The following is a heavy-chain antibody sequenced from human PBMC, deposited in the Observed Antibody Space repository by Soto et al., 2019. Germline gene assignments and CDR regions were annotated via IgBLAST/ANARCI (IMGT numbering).Heavy chain of an antibody. CDR1: GGSMNGYY. J-gene: IGHJ4*02. D-gene: IGHD6-13*01. CDR3: ARSDATPGTNIDF. CDR2: IYFSGST. Sequence: SETLSLTCSVSGGSMNGYYWSWIRQTPGQGLEWLGFIYFSGSTRYNPSLMSRLTISLDKSKRQFSMSLSSVTAADTAVYYCARSDATPGTNIDFWGQGTLVTVSS. V-gene: IGHV4-4*09.